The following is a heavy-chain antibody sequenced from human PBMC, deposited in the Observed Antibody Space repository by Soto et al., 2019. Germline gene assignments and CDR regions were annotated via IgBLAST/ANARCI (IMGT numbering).Heavy chain of an antibody. D-gene: IGHD5-12*01. J-gene: IGHJ4*02. Sequence: QVQLVQSGAEVKKPGSSVKVSCKASGGTFSSYAISWVRQSPGQGLEWMGGIIPIFGTANYAQKFQGRVTSNAEETTSTAYMELSSLRSADTAVYYCARAQRYSGYDRGVDYGGQGTLVTVSS. CDR3: ARAQRYSGYDRGVDY. CDR2: IIPIFGTA. CDR1: GGTFSSYA. V-gene: IGHV1-69*01.